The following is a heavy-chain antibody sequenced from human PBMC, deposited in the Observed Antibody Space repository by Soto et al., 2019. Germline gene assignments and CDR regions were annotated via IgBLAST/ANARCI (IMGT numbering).Heavy chain of an antibody. J-gene: IGHJ6*02. D-gene: IGHD6-13*01. CDR2: MNPNSGNT. Sequence: ASVKVSCKASGYTFTSYDINWVRQATGQGLEWMGWMNPNSGNTGYAQKFQGRVTMTRNTSISTAYMELSSLRSEDTAVYYCARMGAYGGSPSRAPYYGMDVWGQGTTVTVS. CDR1: GYTFTSYD. V-gene: IGHV1-8*01. CDR3: ARMGAYGGSPSRAPYYGMDV.